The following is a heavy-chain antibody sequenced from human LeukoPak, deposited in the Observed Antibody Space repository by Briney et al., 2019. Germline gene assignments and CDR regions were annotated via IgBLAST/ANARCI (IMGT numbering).Heavy chain of an antibody. D-gene: IGHD5-12*01. CDR1: GFTFSSYA. J-gene: IGHJ4*02. V-gene: IGHV3-64*01. CDR2: ISSNGSST. Sequence: PGGSLRLSCAASGFTFSSYAMHWVRQAPGKGLEYVSAISSNGSSTYYANSVKGRFTISRDNSKNTLYLQMGSLRAEDMAVYYCARGRLKGMATTFDYWGQGTLVTVSS. CDR3: ARGRLKGMATTFDY.